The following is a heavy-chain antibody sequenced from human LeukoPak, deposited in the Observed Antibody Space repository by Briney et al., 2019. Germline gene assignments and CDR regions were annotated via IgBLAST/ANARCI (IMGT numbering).Heavy chain of an antibody. D-gene: IGHD3-22*01. CDR2: INPSGGST. Sequence: ASVKVSCKASGGTFSSYAISWVRQAPGQGLEWMGIINPSGGSTSYAQKFQGRVTMTRDTSTSTVYMELSSLRSEDTAVYYCARDGPHLINYYDSSGYSDVAFDIWGQGTMVTVSS. V-gene: IGHV1-46*01. CDR1: GGTFSSYA. J-gene: IGHJ3*02. CDR3: ARDGPHLINYYDSSGYSDVAFDI.